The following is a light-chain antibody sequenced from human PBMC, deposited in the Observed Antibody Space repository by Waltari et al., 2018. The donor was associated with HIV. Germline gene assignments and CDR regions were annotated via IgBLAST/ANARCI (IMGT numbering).Light chain of an antibody. CDR2: NDR. CDR1: TIGTKD. CDR3: QVWHYSVV. J-gene: IGLJ3*02. Sequence: SYELTQPFSVSVALGQTVRITCGGSTIGTKDVHWYQQRPGQAPLLVIFNDRNRPSGTPERFSGSKSRNTATLTISGAQAGDDADYYCQVWHYSVVFGGGTKLTVL. V-gene: IGLV3-9*01.